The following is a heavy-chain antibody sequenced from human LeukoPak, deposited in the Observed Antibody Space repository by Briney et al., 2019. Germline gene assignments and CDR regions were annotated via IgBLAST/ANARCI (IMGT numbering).Heavy chain of an antibody. CDR1: GFTFSSYA. J-gene: IGHJ4*02. CDR3: ARGAADEPKDY. Sequence: GGSLRLSCAASGFTFSSYAMSWVRQAPGKGLEWVSYISSSGSTIYYADSVKGRFTISRDNAKNSLYLQMNSLRAEDTAVYYCARGAADEPKDYWGQGTLVTVSS. D-gene: IGHD6-13*01. V-gene: IGHV3-48*04. CDR2: ISSSGSTI.